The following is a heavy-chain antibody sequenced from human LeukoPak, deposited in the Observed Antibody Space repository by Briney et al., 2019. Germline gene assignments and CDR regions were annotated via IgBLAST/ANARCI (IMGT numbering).Heavy chain of an antibody. Sequence: PSETLSLTCTVSGGSISSGGYYWSWIRQPPGKGLEWIGYIYHSGSTYYNPSLKSRVTMSLDTSKNQFSLKVTSVTAADTAVYYCARHGGVGRGQGSDAFDIWGQGTMVTVSS. D-gene: IGHD3-16*01. CDR1: GGSISSGGYY. CDR3: ARHGGVGRGQGSDAFDI. CDR2: IYHSGST. V-gene: IGHV4-30-2*01. J-gene: IGHJ3*02.